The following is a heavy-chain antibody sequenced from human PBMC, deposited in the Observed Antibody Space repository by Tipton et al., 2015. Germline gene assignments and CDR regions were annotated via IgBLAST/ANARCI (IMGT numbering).Heavy chain of an antibody. CDR2: ISTYSGNT. CDR1: GYTFTSYG. Sequence: QSGAEVKKPGASVKVSCKASGYTFTSYGITWVRQAPGQGLEWMGWISTYSGNTKYAQKFQGRVTLPTDTSTSTAYMELRSLRSDDTAVYYCARADYYDSSGYYLIDYWGQGTLVTVSS. V-gene: IGHV1-18*01. CDR3: ARADYYDSSGYYLIDY. D-gene: IGHD3-22*01. J-gene: IGHJ4*02.